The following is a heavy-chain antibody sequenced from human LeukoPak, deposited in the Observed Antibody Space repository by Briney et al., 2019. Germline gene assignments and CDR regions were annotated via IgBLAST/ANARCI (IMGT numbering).Heavy chain of an antibody. CDR1: GDSVSSNSAA. Sequence: SQTLSLTCVISGDSVSSNSAAWSWIRQSPSRGLEWLGRIYYRSKWYNDYAVSVKSRITINPDTSKNQFSLQMTSVTPEDTAVYYCARGFDFWSGYPLFDYWGQGTLVTVSS. CDR3: ARGFDFWSGYPLFDY. CDR2: IYYRSKWYN. D-gene: IGHD3-3*01. J-gene: IGHJ4*02. V-gene: IGHV6-1*01.